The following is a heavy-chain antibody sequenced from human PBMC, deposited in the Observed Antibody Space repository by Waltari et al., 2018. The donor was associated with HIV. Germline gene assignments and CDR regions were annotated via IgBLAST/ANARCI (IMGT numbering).Heavy chain of an antibody. CDR1: GFTFSSYS. Sequence: EVQLVESGGGLVKPGGSLRLSCAASGFTFSSYSMNWVRQAPGKGLEWVSCISSSSNYIYYADPVKGRFTISRDNAKNSLYLQMNSLRAEDTGVYYCARDEKGSIVGATHAFDIWGQGTMVTVSS. CDR2: ISSSSNYI. D-gene: IGHD1-26*01. V-gene: IGHV3-21*01. CDR3: ARDEKGSIVGATHAFDI. J-gene: IGHJ3*02.